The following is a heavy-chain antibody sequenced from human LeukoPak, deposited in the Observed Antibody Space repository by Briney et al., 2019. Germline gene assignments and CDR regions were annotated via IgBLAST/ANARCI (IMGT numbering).Heavy chain of an antibody. CDR3: ARGVPLGYCTYGVCYPPYYFDY. J-gene: IGHJ4*02. CDR1: GYTFSSYT. D-gene: IGHD2-8*01. CDR2: VNPRSGDA. Sequence: ASVKVSCKASGYTFSSYTLSWLRQAPGQGLEWMGWVNPRSGDAGYLQKFQGRLTITRDSSIDTAYMDLSGLSSEDTAVYYCARGVPLGYCTYGVCYPPYYFDYWGQGTLVTASS. V-gene: IGHV1-8*01.